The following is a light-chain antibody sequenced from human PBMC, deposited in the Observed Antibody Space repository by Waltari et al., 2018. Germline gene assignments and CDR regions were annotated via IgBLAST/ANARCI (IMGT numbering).Light chain of an antibody. J-gene: IGKJ2*01. Sequence: DIVMTQSPDSLAVSLGERATINCKSSQSVLYSSNNKNYLAWYQQKPGQPPKLLFYWASTRESGVPDRFSGSGSGTDFNLTISSLQAEDVAVYYCQQYYTSPPYTFGQGTKLEIK. CDR3: QQYYTSPPYT. V-gene: IGKV4-1*01. CDR2: WAS. CDR1: QSVLYSSNNKNY.